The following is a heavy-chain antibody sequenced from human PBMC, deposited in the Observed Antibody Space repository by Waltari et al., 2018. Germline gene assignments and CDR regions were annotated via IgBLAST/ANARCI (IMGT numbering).Heavy chain of an antibody. CDR3: ASGLGYMDY. CDR1: GFTFSSYG. Sequence: QVQLVESGGGVVQPGRSLRLPWSASGFTFSSYGMHRFRQAPGKGLEWVAVIWYDGSNKYYADSVKGRFTISRDNSKNTLYLQMNSLRAEDTAVYYCASGLGYMDYWGQGTLVTVSS. V-gene: IGHV3-33*01. CDR2: IWYDGSNK. J-gene: IGHJ4*02. D-gene: IGHD1-1*01.